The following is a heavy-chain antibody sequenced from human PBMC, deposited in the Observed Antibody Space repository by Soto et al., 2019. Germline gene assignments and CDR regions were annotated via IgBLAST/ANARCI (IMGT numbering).Heavy chain of an antibody. V-gene: IGHV3-74*01. J-gene: IGHJ3*02. CDR1: GFTFGSYW. D-gene: IGHD6-13*01. CDR3: VRGGYMHACDI. Sequence: EVQLVESGGGLVQPGGSRRLSFAASGFTFGSYWMYWVRKAPGKGLEWVSHMNNDGSYTIYAESVKGRFTFSRDNAKNTLYLQMNSLRAEDTAVYYCVRGGYMHACDIWGQGTMVTVSS. CDR2: MNNDGSYT.